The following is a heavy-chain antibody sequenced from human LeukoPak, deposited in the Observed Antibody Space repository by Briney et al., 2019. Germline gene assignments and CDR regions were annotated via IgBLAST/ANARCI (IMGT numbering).Heavy chain of an antibody. V-gene: IGHV3-23*01. CDR3: AKEPGSSWYDGDAFDI. Sequence: GGSLRLSCAASGFTFSSYAMSWVRQAPGKGLEWVSAISGSGGSTYYADSVKGRFTISRDNSKNTLYLQMNSLRAEDTAVYYCAKEPGSSWYDGDAFDIWGQGTMVTVSS. D-gene: IGHD6-13*01. CDR1: GFTFSSYA. J-gene: IGHJ3*02. CDR2: ISGSGGST.